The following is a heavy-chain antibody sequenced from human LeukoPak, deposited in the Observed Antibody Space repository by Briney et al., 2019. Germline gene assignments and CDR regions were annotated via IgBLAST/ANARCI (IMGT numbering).Heavy chain of an antibody. Sequence: SETLSLTCTVSGGSISSSSYYWGWIRQPPGKGLEWIGSIYYSGSTYYNPPLKSRVTISVDTSKNQFSLKLSSVTAADTAVYYCARAGYSYPYDYWGQGTLVTVSS. J-gene: IGHJ4*02. CDR3: ARAGYSYPYDY. D-gene: IGHD5-18*01. CDR2: IYYSGST. CDR1: GGSISSSSYY. V-gene: IGHV4-39*01.